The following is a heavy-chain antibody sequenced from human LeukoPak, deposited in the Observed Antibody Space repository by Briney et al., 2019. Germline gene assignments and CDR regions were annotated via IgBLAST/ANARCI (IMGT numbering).Heavy chain of an antibody. Sequence: SETLSLTCTVSGGSISDYYWSWIRQPAGKGLEWIGHIYSSGSTYYNPSLKSRVTMSVDMSKNQFSLKLSSVTAADTAVYYCARDFPPGSGRYFYEGVDVWGQGTTVTVSS. CDR3: ARDFPPGSGRYFYEGVDV. CDR2: IYSSGST. V-gene: IGHV4-4*07. J-gene: IGHJ6*02. CDR1: GGSISDYY. D-gene: IGHD2-15*01.